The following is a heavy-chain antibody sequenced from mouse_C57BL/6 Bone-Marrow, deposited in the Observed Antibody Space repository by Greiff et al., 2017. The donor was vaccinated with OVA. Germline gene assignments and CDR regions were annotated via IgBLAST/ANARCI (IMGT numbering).Heavy chain of an antibody. CDR3: ARGCDYYDCYRFDY. Sequence: VQLQQSGPELVKPGASVKISCKASGYAFSSSWMNWVKQRPGKGLEWIGRIYPGDGDTNYNGKFKGKATLTADKSSSTAYMQLSSLTSEDSAVYFCARGCDYYDCYRFDYRGQGTTPPVSS. CDR1: GYAFSSSW. CDR2: IYPGDGDT. J-gene: IGHJ2*01. V-gene: IGHV1-82*01. D-gene: IGHD2-4*01.